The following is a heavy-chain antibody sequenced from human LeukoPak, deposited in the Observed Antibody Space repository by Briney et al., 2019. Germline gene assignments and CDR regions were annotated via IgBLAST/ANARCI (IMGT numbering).Heavy chain of an antibody. J-gene: IGHJ4*02. V-gene: IGHV3-23*01. CDR1: GFTFSSYG. D-gene: IGHD4-17*01. CDR2: IRNSGSST. Sequence: GSLHLSCAASGFTFSSYGMNWVRQAPGKGLEWVSTIRNSGSSTPYADSVKGRFTISRDNSKNTLYLQLNSLRADDTALYYCAKQSHDYGGYMDFWGQGTLVTVSS. CDR3: AKQSHDYGGYMDF.